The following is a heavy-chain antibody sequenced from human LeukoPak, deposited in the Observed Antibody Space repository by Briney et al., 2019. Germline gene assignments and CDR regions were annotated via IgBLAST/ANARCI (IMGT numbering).Heavy chain of an antibody. CDR1: GFTFSSYS. CDR3: ARLVSNWFDP. D-gene: IGHD1-26*01. Sequence: GGSLRLSCAASGFTFSSYSMNWVRQAPGKGLEWVSYISSTGNTIYNADSVKGRFTISGDNAKNSLYLQMNSLRAEDTAIYYCARLVSNWFDPWGQGTLVTVSS. J-gene: IGHJ5*02. V-gene: IGHV3-48*04. CDR2: ISSTGNTI.